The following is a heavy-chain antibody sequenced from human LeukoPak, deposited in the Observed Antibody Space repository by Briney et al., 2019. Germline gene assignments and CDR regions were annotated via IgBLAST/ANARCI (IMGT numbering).Heavy chain of an antibody. CDR1: GYTFTGFY. Sequence: GASVKVSCKASGYTFTGFYMHWVRQAPGLGLEWMGWINPNSGGTNYAQKFQGRVTMARDTSISTAYMELSRLRSDDTAVYYCARDLAAAGFDYWGQGTLVTVSS. CDR2: INPNSGGT. J-gene: IGHJ4*02. D-gene: IGHD6-13*01. CDR3: ARDLAAAGFDY. V-gene: IGHV1-2*02.